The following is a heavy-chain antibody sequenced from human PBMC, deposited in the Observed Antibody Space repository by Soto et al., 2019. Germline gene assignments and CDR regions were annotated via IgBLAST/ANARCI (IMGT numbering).Heavy chain of an antibody. CDR2: IFHSGST. CDR1: GASIRSNNW. J-gene: IGHJ4*02. Sequence: QVQLLESGPGLVKPSGTLSLTCAVSGASIRSNNWWSWVRQPPGKGLEWIGEIFHSGSTYYNPSIKTRLTISVDNSKTQFSLKLSSVPAADTAVYYCARVYSGSYSDSWGRGTLVTVSS. CDR3: ARVYSGSYSDS. D-gene: IGHD1-26*01. V-gene: IGHV4-4*02.